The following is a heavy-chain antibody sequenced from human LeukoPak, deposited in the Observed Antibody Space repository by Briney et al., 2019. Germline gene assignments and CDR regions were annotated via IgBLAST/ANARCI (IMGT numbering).Heavy chain of an antibody. D-gene: IGHD3-3*01. Sequence: ASVKVSCKASGYTFTSYDINWVRQATGQGLEWMGWMNPNSGNTGYAQKFQGRVTMTRNTSISTACMELSSLRSEDTAVYYCARTRITIFGVVIIHYYGMDVWGQGTTVTVSS. CDR3: ARTRITIFGVVIIHYYGMDV. CDR2: MNPNSGNT. J-gene: IGHJ6*02. CDR1: GYTFTSYD. V-gene: IGHV1-8*01.